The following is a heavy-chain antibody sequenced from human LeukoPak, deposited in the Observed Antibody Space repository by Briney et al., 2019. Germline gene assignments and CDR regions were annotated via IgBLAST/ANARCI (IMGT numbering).Heavy chain of an antibody. Sequence: GGSLRLSCAASGFTFSDYYMSWIRQAPGKGLEWVSYISTSGTTKFYADSVKGRFTISRDNSKNTLYLQMNSLRAEDTAVYYCAKEALGRYMDVWGKGTTVTVSS. CDR2: ISTSGTTK. CDR3: AKEALGRYMDV. J-gene: IGHJ6*03. V-gene: IGHV3-11*04. CDR1: GFTFSDYY. D-gene: IGHD2-15*01.